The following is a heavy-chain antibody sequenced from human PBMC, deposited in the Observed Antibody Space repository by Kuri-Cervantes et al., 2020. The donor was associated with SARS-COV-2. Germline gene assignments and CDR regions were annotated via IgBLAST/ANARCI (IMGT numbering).Heavy chain of an antibody. CDR2: ISYDGSNK. CDR3: ARRKYGGLPGYYYYYYMDV. V-gene: IGHV3-30*04. J-gene: IGHJ6*03. Sequence: LSLTCAASGFTFSSYAMHWVRQAPGKGLEWVAVISYDGSNKYYADSVKGRFTISRDNSKNTLYLQMNSLRAEDTAVYYCARRKYGGLPGYYYYYYMDVWGKGTTVTVYS. CDR1: GFTFSSYA. D-gene: IGHD3-16*01.